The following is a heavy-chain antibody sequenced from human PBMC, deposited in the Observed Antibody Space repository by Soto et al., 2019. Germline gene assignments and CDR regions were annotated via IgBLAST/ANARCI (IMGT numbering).Heavy chain of an antibody. CDR3: ARASAGAFDY. J-gene: IGHJ4*02. D-gene: IGHD1-1*01. Sequence: GGSLRLSCAASGFTFSSYWMHWVRQAPGKGLVWVSRINSDGGSANYADSVKGRFTISSDNAKNTLYLQVSSLRAEDTAVYYCARASAGAFDYSGQGTLVTVSS. CDR1: GFTFSSYW. V-gene: IGHV3-74*01. CDR2: INSDGGSA.